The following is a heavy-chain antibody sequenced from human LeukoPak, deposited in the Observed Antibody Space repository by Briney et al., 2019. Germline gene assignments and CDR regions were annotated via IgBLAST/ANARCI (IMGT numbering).Heavy chain of an antibody. D-gene: IGHD6-13*01. CDR2: FDPEDGET. J-gene: IGHJ6*02. Sequence: GASVKVSCKVSGYTLTELSMRWVRQAPGKGLEWMGGFDPEDGETIYAQKFQGRVTMTEDTSTDTAYMELSSLRSEDTAVYYCATAAPGIAAAGPSYYYYYGMDVWGQGTTVTVSS. CDR3: ATAAPGIAAAGPSYYYYYGMDV. CDR1: GYTLTELS. V-gene: IGHV1-24*01.